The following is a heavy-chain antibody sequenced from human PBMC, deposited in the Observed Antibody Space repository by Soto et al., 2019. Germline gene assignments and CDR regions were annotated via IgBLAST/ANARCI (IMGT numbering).Heavy chain of an antibody. CDR2: MNPNSGKT. J-gene: IGHJ4*02. Sequence: QVQLVQSGAEVKKPGASVKVSCKASGYTFTSYDINWVRQANGQGLEWMRWMNPNSGKTGYAQKFQGRVTMTRNTSISTAYMELSSLRSEDTAVYYCARAYRAYCSGGSCYPDGYWGQGTLVTVSS. V-gene: IGHV1-8*01. CDR1: GYTFTSYD. D-gene: IGHD2-15*01. CDR3: ARAYRAYCSGGSCYPDGY.